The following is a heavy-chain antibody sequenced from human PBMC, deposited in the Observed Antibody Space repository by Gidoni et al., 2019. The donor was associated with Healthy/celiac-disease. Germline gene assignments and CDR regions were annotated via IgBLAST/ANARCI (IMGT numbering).Heavy chain of an antibody. Sequence: QVQLQESGPGLVKPSQTLSLTCTVSGGSISSGSYYWSWIRQPAGKGLEWIGRIYTSGSTNYNPSLKSRVTISVDTSKNQFSLKLSSVTAADTAVYYCARGYIAVAGTAFDYWGQGTLVTVSS. J-gene: IGHJ4*02. CDR2: IYTSGST. V-gene: IGHV4-61*02. CDR3: ARGYIAVAGTAFDY. D-gene: IGHD6-19*01. CDR1: GGSISSGSYY.